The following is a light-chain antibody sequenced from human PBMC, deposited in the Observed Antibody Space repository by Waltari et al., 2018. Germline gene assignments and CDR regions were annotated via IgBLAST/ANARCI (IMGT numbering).Light chain of an antibody. J-gene: IGLJ1*01. CDR1: SSDVWSYNL. CDR3: CSYAGSSTYV. Sequence: QSALTQPASVSGSPGQSITISCTGTSSDVWSYNLVSWYQQHPGKAPKLMMYEGSKRPSGVSNRFSGSKSGNTASLTISGRQAEDEADYYCCSYAGSSTYVFGTGTKVTVL. V-gene: IGLV2-23*01. CDR2: EGS.